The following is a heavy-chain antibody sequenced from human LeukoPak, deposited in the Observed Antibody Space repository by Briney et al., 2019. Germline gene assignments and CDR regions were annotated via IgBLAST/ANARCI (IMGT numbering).Heavy chain of an antibody. V-gene: IGHV1-2*02. CDR1: VYTFSGYY. CDR3: ATEVTD. Sequence: GASVKVSCKASVYTFSGYYMHWVRQATGQGLEWMGWINPNSGGTKYAQKFQGRVTMTRDTSISTAYMELSRLRSDDTAVYYCATEVTDWGQGTLVTVSS. D-gene: IGHD5-18*01. CDR2: INPNSGGT. J-gene: IGHJ4*02.